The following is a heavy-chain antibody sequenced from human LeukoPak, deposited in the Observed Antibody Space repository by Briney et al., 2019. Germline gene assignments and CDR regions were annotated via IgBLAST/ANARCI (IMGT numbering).Heavy chain of an antibody. J-gene: IGHJ4*02. V-gene: IGHV5-51*01. CDR2: IYPSDSDT. D-gene: IGHD2-21*01. CDR3: ARQKYCGGASCFVAIDPFEY. CDR1: GYIFESYW. Sequence: GESLKTSFQAPGYIFESYWVGRVRQMPGKGLEWMGIIYPSDSDTRYSPSFQGQVTFSDGQSTNTAFLQRSTLRASDSATEYCARQKYCGGASCFVAIDPFEYWGQGTHVIVSA.